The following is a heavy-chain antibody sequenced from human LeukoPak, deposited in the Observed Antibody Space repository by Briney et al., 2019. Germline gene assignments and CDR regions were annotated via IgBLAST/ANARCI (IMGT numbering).Heavy chain of an antibody. J-gene: IGHJ4*02. CDR3: ARRSECSGGSCYLGPVGY. CDR2: IYPGDSDT. D-gene: IGHD2-15*01. V-gene: IGHV5-51*01. CDR1: GYSFTSYW. Sequence: GESLKISCKGSGYSFTSYWIGWVRQMPGKGLEWMGIIYPGDSDTRYSPSFQGQVTISADKSISTAYLQWSSLKASDTAMYYCARRSECSGGSCYLGPVGYWGQGTLVTVPS.